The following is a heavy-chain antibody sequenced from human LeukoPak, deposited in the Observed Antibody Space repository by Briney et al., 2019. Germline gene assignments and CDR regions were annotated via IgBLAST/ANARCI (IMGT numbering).Heavy chain of an antibody. CDR2: ISAYNGNT. CDR3: ARAIAAAGKFDY. V-gene: IGHV1-18*01. Sequence: ASVTVSCTASGYTFTSYGISWVRQAPGQGLEWMGWISAYNGNTNYAQKLQGRVTMTTDTSTSTAYMELRSLRSDDTAVYYCARAIAAAGKFDYWGQGTLVTVSS. J-gene: IGHJ4*02. CDR1: GYTFTSYG. D-gene: IGHD6-13*01.